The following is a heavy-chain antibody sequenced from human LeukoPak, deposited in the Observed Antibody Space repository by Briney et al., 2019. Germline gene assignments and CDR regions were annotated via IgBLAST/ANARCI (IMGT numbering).Heavy chain of an antibody. CDR1: GFTFTHDA. J-gene: IGHJ4*02. V-gene: IGHV3-23*01. D-gene: IGHD1-1*01. CDR2: ISGSGANT. Sequence: GRSLGLSCAASGFTFTHDAMTWVSQAPGKGLEWVSGISGSGANTFYADHVKGRFTISRDNSKNTLYLQMNSLRAEDTAMYYCAKSLESVSGAKFDLCGQGTLVTVSS. CDR3: AKSLESVSGAKFDL.